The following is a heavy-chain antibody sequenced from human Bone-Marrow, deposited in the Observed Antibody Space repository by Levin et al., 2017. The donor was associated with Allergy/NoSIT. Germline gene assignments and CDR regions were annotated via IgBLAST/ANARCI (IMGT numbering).Heavy chain of an antibody. Sequence: GESLKISCAASGFTFSSYGMHWVRQAPGKGLEWVAVIWYDGSNKYYADSVKGRFTISRDNSKNTLYLQMNSLRAEDTAVYYCARGGYCSSTSCYLSAFDIWGQGTMVTVSS. D-gene: IGHD2-2*01. CDR2: IWYDGSNK. V-gene: IGHV3-33*01. CDR1: GFTFSSYG. CDR3: ARGGYCSSTSCYLSAFDI. J-gene: IGHJ3*02.